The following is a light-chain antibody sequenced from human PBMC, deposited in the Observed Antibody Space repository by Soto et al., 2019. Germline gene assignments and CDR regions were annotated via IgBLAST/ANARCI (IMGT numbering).Light chain of an antibody. CDR3: QHYYTYPLI. V-gene: IGKV1-8*01. CDR1: QAISPY. CDR2: DTS. Sequence: AIRRTQSPSSVSASTGDRVTITCRARQAISPYLAWYQQKPGKAPKILIYDTSTLESGVPSRFSGGGSGTDFTLTISSLQSEDFATYYCQHYYTYPLIFGGGTKVEIK. J-gene: IGKJ4*01.